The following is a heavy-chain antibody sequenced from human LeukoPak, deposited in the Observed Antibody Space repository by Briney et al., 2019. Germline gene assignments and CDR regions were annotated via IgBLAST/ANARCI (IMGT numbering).Heavy chain of an antibody. CDR3: CPGVAAARVNWFDP. Sequence: PGGSLRLSCAASGFTFRSHSINWVCQAPGKGLEWVSYINGPGDAKYYADSVKGRFTVSRDNAKNTLYLQMNSLRAEDTAVYYCCPGVAAARVNWFDPWGQGTLVTVSS. V-gene: IGHV3-48*04. D-gene: IGHD2-15*01. CDR1: GFTFRSHS. CDR2: INGPGDAK. J-gene: IGHJ5*02.